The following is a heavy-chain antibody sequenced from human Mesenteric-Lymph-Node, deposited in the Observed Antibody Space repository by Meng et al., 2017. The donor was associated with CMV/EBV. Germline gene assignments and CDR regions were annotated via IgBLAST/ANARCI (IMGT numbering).Heavy chain of an antibody. Sequence: ASVKVSCKASGYTFTSYGITWVRQAPGQGLEWMGWISAYNGNTNYAHKLQGRVTMTTDTSTSTAHMELRSLRSDDTAVYYCARGGEYCSGGSCYSDYWGQGTLVTVSS. CDR2: ISAYNGNT. D-gene: IGHD2-15*01. CDR1: GYTFTSYG. V-gene: IGHV1-18*01. J-gene: IGHJ4*02. CDR3: ARGGEYCSGGSCYSDY.